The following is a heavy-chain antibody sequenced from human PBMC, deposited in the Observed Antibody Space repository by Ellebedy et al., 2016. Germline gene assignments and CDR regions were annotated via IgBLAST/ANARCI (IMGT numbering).Heavy chain of an antibody. V-gene: IGHV3-7*01. CDR1: GFILNTYF. Sequence: GESLKISXTASGFILNTYFMSWVRQAPGRGLEWVAKIKRDGSERYYVDSVKGRFTISRDNAKNSLYLQMSILRAEDMAVYYCARDVVTAAGLDWFDPWGQGTLVTVSS. CDR2: IKRDGSER. D-gene: IGHD6-13*01. J-gene: IGHJ5*02. CDR3: ARDVVTAAGLDWFDP.